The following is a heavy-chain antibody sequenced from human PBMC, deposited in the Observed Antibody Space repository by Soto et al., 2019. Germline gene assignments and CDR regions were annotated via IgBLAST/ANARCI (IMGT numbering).Heavy chain of an antibody. J-gene: IGHJ4*02. Sequence: QVQLVESGGGVVQPGRSLRLSCVASGFTFSSYGMHWVRQAPGKGLEWVAIISNDGSNTYYADSVKGRFTISRDNFKNTLYLQMNSLRAEDTSVYYCAKEGGLSGSYYISSSYYFDYWGQGTLVTVSS. D-gene: IGHD1-26*01. CDR1: GFTFSSYG. V-gene: IGHV3-30*18. CDR2: ISNDGSNT. CDR3: AKEGGLSGSYYISSSYYFDY.